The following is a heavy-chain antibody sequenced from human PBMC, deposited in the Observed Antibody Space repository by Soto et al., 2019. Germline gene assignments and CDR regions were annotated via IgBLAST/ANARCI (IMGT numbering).Heavy chain of an antibody. J-gene: IGHJ4*02. V-gene: IGHV1-2*02. CDR1: GYTFTGYY. CDR2: INPNSGGT. CDR3: ARAGGIAAADFDY. Sequence: ASVKVSCTASGYTFTGYYMHWVRQAPGQGLEWMGWINPNSGGTNYAQKFQGRVTMTRDTSISTAYMELSRLRSDDTAVYYCARAGGIAAADFDYWGQGTLVTVSS. D-gene: IGHD6-13*01.